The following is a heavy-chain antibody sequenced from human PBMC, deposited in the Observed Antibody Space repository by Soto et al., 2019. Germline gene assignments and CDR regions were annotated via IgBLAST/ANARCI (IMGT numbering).Heavy chain of an antibody. J-gene: IGHJ4*02. D-gene: IGHD5-18*01. V-gene: IGHV1-69*06. CDR1: GGTFSSYA. CDR3: ATLGGTAMVKIDY. Sequence: QVQLVQSGAEVKNPGSSVKVSCKASGGTFSSYAISWVRQATGQGLEWMGGIIPIFGTANYAQKFQGRVTMTADKSTSTAYMELSSLRSEDTAVYYCATLGGTAMVKIDYWGQGTLVTVSS. CDR2: IIPIFGTA.